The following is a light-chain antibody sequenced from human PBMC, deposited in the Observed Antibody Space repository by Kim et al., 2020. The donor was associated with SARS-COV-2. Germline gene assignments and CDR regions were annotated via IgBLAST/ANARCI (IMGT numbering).Light chain of an antibody. V-gene: IGKV2-24*01. CDR3: MQATKFPN. CDR1: QRLGHRDGNTY. J-gene: IGKJ2*01. Sequence: GQAAFIFCRASQRLGHRDGNTYLSWLQQRPGQAPRILIYKISKRFSGVPERFSGSGAGTDFTMKISRVEAEEVGVYYCMQATKFPNFGQGTKLEI. CDR2: KIS.